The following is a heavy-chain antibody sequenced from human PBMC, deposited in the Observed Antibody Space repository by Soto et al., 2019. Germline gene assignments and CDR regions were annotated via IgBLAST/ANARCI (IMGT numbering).Heavy chain of an antibody. D-gene: IGHD2-2*01. Sequence: TSETLSLTCAVYDESFRGYYWSWIRQSPGKGLEWIGEITHSGTINYNPSLESRVTISVDSSKKQISLSLTSVTAADTAVYYCARGRIVVVPAARHNWFDPWGQGTLVTVSS. V-gene: IGHV4-34*01. CDR3: ARGRIVVVPAARHNWFDP. J-gene: IGHJ5*02. CDR2: ITHSGTI. CDR1: DESFRGYY.